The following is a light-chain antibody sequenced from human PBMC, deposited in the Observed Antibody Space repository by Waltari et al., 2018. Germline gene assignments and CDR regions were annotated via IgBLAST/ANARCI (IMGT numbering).Light chain of an antibody. CDR1: NSALGLYHY. V-gene: IGLV2-14*01. CDR3: NSYTGSNSWV. Sequence: QSALTQPASVSGSPGQSITISCTGTNSALGLYHYVSCYRQYPGQAPKLIIYDVSERPSGVSSRFSASKSGNTASLTISGLQADDEADYYCNSYTGSNSWVFGGGTKVTVL. J-gene: IGLJ3*02. CDR2: DVS.